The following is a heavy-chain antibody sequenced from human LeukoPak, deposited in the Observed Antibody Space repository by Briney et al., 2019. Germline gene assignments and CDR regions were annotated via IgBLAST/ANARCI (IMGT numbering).Heavy chain of an antibody. J-gene: IGHJ5*02. CDR1: GYTFTSYD. Sequence: ASVKVSCQAFGYTFTSYDINWVRQATGQGLEWIGWMNPNSGNTGYAQKFQGRVTMTRNTSISTAYMELSSLRSEDTAVYYCARGELVATIENWFDPWGQGTLVTVSS. V-gene: IGHV1-8*01. D-gene: IGHD5-12*01. CDR3: ARGELVATIENWFDP. CDR2: MNPNSGNT.